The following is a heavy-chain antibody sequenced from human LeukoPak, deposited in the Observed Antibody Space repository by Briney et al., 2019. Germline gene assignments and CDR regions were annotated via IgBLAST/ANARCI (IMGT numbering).Heavy chain of an antibody. V-gene: IGHV1-2*02. CDR2: INPNSGGT. CDR3: ARDEDIVVVPAANLDY. Sequence: ASVKVSCKASGYTFTGYYMHWVRQPPGQGLEWMGWINPNSGGTNYAQKFQGRVTMTRDTSISTAYMELSRLRSDDTAVYYCARDEDIVVVPAANLDYWGQGTLVTVSS. J-gene: IGHJ4*02. CDR1: GYTFTGYY. D-gene: IGHD2-2*01.